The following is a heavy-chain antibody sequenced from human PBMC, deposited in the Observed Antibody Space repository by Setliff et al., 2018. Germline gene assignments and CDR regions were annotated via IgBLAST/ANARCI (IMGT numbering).Heavy chain of an antibody. V-gene: IGHV4-38-2*01. CDR2: MYHSGST. CDR1: GYSISSGYY. CDR3: ARTLYDYDILTGPGHYFDY. Sequence: SETLSLTCAVSGYSISSGYYWGWIRQPPGKGLEWIGSMYHSGSTYYNPSLKSRVTISVDTSKNQFSLKLSSVTAADTAVYYCARTLYDYDILTGPGHYFDYWGQGTLVTVSS. D-gene: IGHD3-9*01. J-gene: IGHJ4*02.